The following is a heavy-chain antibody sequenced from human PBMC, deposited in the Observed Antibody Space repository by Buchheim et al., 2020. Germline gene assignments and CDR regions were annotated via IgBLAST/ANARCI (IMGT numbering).Heavy chain of an antibody. D-gene: IGHD6-6*01. CDR3: GSALRVGGRYYYYGMDV. J-gene: IGHJ6*02. CDR1: GFPFISSS. Sequence: QVQLLASVGGLVKPGGSLRLSCAASGFPFISSSLRWIRQAPGKGLEWVSYISSSGSTIYYADSVKGRFTISRDNAKNSLYLQMNSLRAEDTAVYYCGSALRVGGRYYYYGMDVWGQGTT. CDR2: ISSSGSTI. V-gene: IGHV3-11*01.